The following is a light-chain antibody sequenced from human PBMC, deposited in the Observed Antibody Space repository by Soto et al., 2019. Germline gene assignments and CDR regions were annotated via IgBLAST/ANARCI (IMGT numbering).Light chain of an antibody. Sequence: EVVLTQSPATLSLSPGETATLSCRASESIGNYLAWYQQKLGQAPKLLIYDASHRAIGIPGRFSGDGSGTDFTLTISSLAPEDSAVYYCQWRSDWPPRLTFGGGTKVEIK. J-gene: IGKJ4*01. CDR3: QWRSDWPPRLT. CDR2: DAS. CDR1: ESIGNY. V-gene: IGKV3-11*01.